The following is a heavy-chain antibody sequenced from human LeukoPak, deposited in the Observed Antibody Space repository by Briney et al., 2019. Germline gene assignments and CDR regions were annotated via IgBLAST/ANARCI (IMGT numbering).Heavy chain of an antibody. CDR3: ARSSIMITFGASRPDYYYYMDV. CDR2: IYYSGST. V-gene: IGHV4-39*01. J-gene: IGHJ6*03. Sequence: SETLSLTCTVSGGSISSSSYYWGWIRQPPGKGLEWIGSIYYSGSTYYNPSLKSRVTISVDTSKNQFSLKLSSVTAADTAVYYCARSSIMITFGASRPDYYYYMDVWGKGTTVTVSS. CDR1: GGSISSSSYY. D-gene: IGHD3-16*01.